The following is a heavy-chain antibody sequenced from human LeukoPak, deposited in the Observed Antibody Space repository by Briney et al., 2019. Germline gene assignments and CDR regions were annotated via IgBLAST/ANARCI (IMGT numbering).Heavy chain of an antibody. CDR2: ISGSGGST. Sequence: PGGSLRLSCAASGFTFSSYAMSWVRQAPGKGLEWVSAISGSGGSTYYADSVKGRFTISRDNSKNTLYLQMKSLRAEDTAVYYCAKTRPRDTYYYDSSGSQDAFDIWGQGTMVTVSS. J-gene: IGHJ3*02. V-gene: IGHV3-23*01. CDR3: AKTRPRDTYYYDSSGSQDAFDI. D-gene: IGHD3-22*01. CDR1: GFTFSSYA.